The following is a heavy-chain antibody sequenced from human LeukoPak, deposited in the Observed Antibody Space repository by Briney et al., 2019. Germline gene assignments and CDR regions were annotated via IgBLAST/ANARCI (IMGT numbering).Heavy chain of an antibody. D-gene: IGHD3-16*01. CDR2: IRSSGSTI. V-gene: IGHV3-48*03. CDR1: GFTFSSYE. Sequence: PGGSLRLSCAASGFTFSSYEMNWVRQAPGKGLEWVSYIRSSGSTIYYADSVKGRFTISRDNAKNSLYLQMNSLRAEDTAVYYCAELGIKMTGGVWGKGKTVTISS. CDR3: AELGIKMTGGV. J-gene: IGHJ6*04.